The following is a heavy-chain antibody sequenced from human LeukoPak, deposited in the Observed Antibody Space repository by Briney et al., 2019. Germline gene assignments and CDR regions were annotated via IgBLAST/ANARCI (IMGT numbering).Heavy chain of an antibody. CDR3: ARDREGVRATWDYYYMDV. V-gene: IGHV1-69*05. CDR2: IIPIFGTA. J-gene: IGHJ6*03. Sequence: SVKVSCKASGGTFSSYAISWVRQAPGQGLEWMGGIIPIFGTANYAQKFQGRVTITTDKSTTTAYMELSSLRSEDTAVYYCARDREGVRATWDYYYMDVWGKGTTVTVSS. D-gene: IGHD3-10*01. CDR1: GGTFSSYA.